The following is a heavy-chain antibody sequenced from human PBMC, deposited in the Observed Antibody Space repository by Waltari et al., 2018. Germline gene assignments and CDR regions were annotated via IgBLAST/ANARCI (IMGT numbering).Heavy chain of an antibody. Sequence: EVQLVESGGGLVQPGGSLRLSCAASGFTFSSYWMHWVRQAPGKGLVWVSRINSDGTTSRYADSGRGRFTISRDNAKGARFLQMNSLRAEDTAVYYCAELSSSAFDIWGQGTMVTVSS. CDR2: INSDGTTS. J-gene: IGHJ3*02. CDR3: AELSSSAFDI. D-gene: IGHD3-16*02. CDR1: GFTFSSYW. V-gene: IGHV3-74*01.